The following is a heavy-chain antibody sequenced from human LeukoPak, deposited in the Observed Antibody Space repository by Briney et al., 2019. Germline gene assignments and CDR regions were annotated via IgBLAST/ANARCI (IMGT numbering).Heavy chain of an antibody. CDR3: ARRSVGYSGSYLDY. CDR1: GGTFSSYA. J-gene: IGHJ4*02. CDR2: IIPIFGTA. V-gene: IGHV1-69*05. D-gene: IGHD1-26*01. Sequence: SVKVSCKASGGTFSSYAISWVRQAPRQGLEWMGGIIPIFGTANYAQKFQGRVTITTDESTSTAYMELSSLRSEDTAVYYCARRSVGYSGSYLDYWGQGTLVTVSS.